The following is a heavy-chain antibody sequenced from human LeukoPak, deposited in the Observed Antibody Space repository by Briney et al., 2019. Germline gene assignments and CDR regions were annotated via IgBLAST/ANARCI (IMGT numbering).Heavy chain of an antibody. D-gene: IGHD4-23*01. V-gene: IGHV4-59*01. J-gene: IGHJ4*02. Sequence: PSETLSLTCTVSGGSISSYYWSWIRQPPGKGLEWIGYIYYSGSTNYNPSLKSRVTISVDTSKNQFSLKLSSVTAADTAVYYCARVQAYGGKGYFDYWGQGSLVTVSS. CDR1: GGSISSYY. CDR3: ARVQAYGGKGYFDY. CDR2: IYYSGST.